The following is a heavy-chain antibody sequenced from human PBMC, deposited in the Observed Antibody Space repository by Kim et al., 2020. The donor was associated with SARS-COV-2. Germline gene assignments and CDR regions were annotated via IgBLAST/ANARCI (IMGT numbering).Heavy chain of an antibody. CDR3: ARGRVGATNSAYYYYGMDV. V-gene: IGHV1-18*01. CDR1: GYTFTSYG. D-gene: IGHD1-26*01. Sequence: ASVKVSCKASGYTFTSYGISWVRQAPGQGLEWMGWISAYNGNTNYAQKLHGRVTMTTDTSTSTAYMELRSLRSDDTAVYYCARGRVGATNSAYYYYGMDVWGQGTTVTVSS. J-gene: IGHJ6*02. CDR2: ISAYNGNT.